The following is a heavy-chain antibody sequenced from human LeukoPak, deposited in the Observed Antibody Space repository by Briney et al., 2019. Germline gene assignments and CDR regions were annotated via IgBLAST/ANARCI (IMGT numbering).Heavy chain of an antibody. CDR2: INHSGST. V-gene: IGHV4-34*01. D-gene: IGHD5-18*01. CDR3: ARGKIVNDSRLWLPNWFDP. J-gene: IGHJ5*02. CDR1: GGSFSGYY. Sequence: SETLSLTCAVYGGSFSGYYWSWIRQPPGKGLEWIGEINHSGSTNYNPSLKSRSTITVDTSRNQFSLKLSSVTAADTAVYYCARGKIVNDSRLWLPNWFDPWGQGTMVTVSS.